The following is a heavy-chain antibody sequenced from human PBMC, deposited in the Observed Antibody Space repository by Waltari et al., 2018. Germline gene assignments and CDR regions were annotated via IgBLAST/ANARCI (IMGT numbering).Heavy chain of an antibody. D-gene: IGHD2-2*01. CDR1: GDSISGNYW. CDR3: AGDRAIGLFFDY. CDR2: VHHSGKT. J-gene: IGHJ4*02. V-gene: IGHV4-4*02. Sequence: QVQLQESGQGLVKPLWTLSLTCAVSGDSISGNYWWSWVRQSPEKGLEWIGQVHHSGKTHYNPSLQSRVTISLDKPKNQFSLNLNSVTAADTAVYYCAGDRAIGLFFDYWGRGTLVTVSS.